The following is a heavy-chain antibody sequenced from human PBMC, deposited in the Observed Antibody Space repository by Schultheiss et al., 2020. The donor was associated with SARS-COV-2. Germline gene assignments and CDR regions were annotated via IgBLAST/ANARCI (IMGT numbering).Heavy chain of an antibody. CDR3: ASYCSGDSCWDDDAFDI. D-gene: IGHD2-15*01. J-gene: IGHJ3*02. CDR1: GFTFSSYD. Sequence: GESLKISCAASGFTFSSYDMHWVRQATGKGLEWVSAIGTAGDTYYPGSVKGRFTISRENAKNSLYLQMNSLRAEDTAVYYCASYCSGDSCWDDDAFDIWGQGTMVTVSS. V-gene: IGHV3-13*01. CDR2: IGTAGDT.